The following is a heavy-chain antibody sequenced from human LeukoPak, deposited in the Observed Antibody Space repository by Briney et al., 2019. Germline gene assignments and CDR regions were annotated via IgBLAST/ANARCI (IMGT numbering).Heavy chain of an antibody. Sequence: GASVKVSCKASGYTFTSYAMNWVRQAPGQGLEWMGWINTNTGNPTYAQGFTGRFVFSLDTSVNTAYLQITSLKAEDTAVYYCARPYSSSWYLYYYGMDVWGQGTTVTVSS. CDR1: GYTFTSYA. J-gene: IGHJ6*02. D-gene: IGHD6-13*01. V-gene: IGHV7-4-1*02. CDR3: ARPYSSSWYLYYYGMDV. CDR2: INTNTGNP.